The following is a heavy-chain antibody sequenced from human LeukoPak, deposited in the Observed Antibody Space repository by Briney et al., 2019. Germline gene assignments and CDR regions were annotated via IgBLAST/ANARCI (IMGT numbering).Heavy chain of an antibody. D-gene: IGHD3-10*01. Sequence: SETLSLTCTVSGGSISTDYWNWIRQPPGKGLEWIGYIYPSGSSNYSPSLKSRVTISADTSKRQFSLKLTSVTAADTAVYYCASLYYGSGLADDYWGQGILVTVSS. CDR2: IYPSGSS. CDR1: GGSISTDY. V-gene: IGHV4-4*09. J-gene: IGHJ4*02. CDR3: ASLYYGSGLADDY.